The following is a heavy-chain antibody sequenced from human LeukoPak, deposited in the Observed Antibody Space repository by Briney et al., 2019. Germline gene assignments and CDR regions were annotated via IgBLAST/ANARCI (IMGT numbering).Heavy chain of an antibody. D-gene: IGHD3-22*01. V-gene: IGHV4-39*07. CDR2: IYYSGST. J-gene: IGHJ4*02. Sequence: SETLSLTCTVSGGSISSSSYYWGWIRQPPGKGLEWMGSIYYSGSTYYNPSLKSRVTISVDTSKNQFSLKLSSVTAADTAVYYCARYYYDSSGYWFYFDYWGQGTLVTVSS. CDR3: ARYYYDSSGYWFYFDY. CDR1: GGSISSSSYY.